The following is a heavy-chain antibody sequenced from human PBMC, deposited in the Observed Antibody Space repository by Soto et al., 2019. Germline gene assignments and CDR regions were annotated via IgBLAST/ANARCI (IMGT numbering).Heavy chain of an antibody. CDR2: INHSGST. Sequence: TSETLSLTCAVYGGSFSGYYWSWIRQPPGKGLEWIGEINHSGSTNYNPSLKSRVTISVDTSKSQFSLKLSSVTAADTAVYYCARVRRYYDSSGYYRPGGYFDYWGQGTLVTVSS. CDR1: GGSFSGYY. CDR3: ARVRRYYDSSGYYRPGGYFDY. D-gene: IGHD3-22*01. V-gene: IGHV4-34*01. J-gene: IGHJ4*02.